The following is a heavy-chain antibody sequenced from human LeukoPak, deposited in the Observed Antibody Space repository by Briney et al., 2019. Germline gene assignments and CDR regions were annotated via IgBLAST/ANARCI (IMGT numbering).Heavy chain of an antibody. J-gene: IGHJ4*02. CDR1: GFTFSDHY. V-gene: IGHV3-72*01. D-gene: IGHD1-26*01. CDR2: TRNKANSYTT. Sequence: PGGSLRLSCAASGFTFSDHYMDWVRQAPGKGLEWVGRTRNKANSYTTEYAASVKGRFTVSRDDSKNPLYLQMNSLKTEDTAVYFCARGVRSTGSHWDFDYWGQGTLVTVSS. CDR3: ARGVRSTGSHWDFDY.